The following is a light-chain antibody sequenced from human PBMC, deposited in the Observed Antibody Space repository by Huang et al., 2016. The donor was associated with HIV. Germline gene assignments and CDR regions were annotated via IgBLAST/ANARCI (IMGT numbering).Light chain of an antibody. CDR2: EAS. Sequence: EIVMTQSPATLSVSPGERATLSCRASPNIGGSLTWYQKKPGQAPRLLIYEASTRDTGIPARFSGSEAGTDFTLTISSLQSEDFAVYYCQQYNDWSAVTFGGGTKVEI. J-gene: IGKJ4*01. CDR1: PNIGGS. V-gene: IGKV3-15*01. CDR3: QQYNDWSAVT.